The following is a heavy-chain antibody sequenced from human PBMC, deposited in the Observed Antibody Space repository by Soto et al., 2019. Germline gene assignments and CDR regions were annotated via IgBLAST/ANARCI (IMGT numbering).Heavy chain of an antibody. CDR2: IIPFHGVT. Sequence: QVQLVQSGAEVKKPGSSVKVSCKASGGTFSPCTINWVRQAPGQGLEWMGRIIPFHGVTNYAQKFQARVTITADKSTSTAYMELSGLRFEDTAMYYCTRDWEITVSTWSFGGFWGRGTLVTVSS. D-gene: IGHD3-10*01. V-gene: IGHV1-69*08. CDR1: GGTFSPCT. J-gene: IGHJ4*02. CDR3: TRDWEITVSTWSFGGF.